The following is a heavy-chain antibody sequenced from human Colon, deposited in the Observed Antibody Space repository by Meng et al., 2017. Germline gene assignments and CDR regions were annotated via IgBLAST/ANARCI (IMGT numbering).Heavy chain of an antibody. CDR3: VRSSGWVRTGFEP. D-gene: IGHD6-19*01. J-gene: IGHJ5*02. CDR2: IGHSGIT. CDR1: GGSISTRGYY. V-gene: IGHV4-39*01. Sequence: QPQLQESGPGLVKPSEALSLTCSVSGGSISTRGYYWGWIRQPPGKGLEWIGSIGHSGITYYTPSLKSRVTVSIDTSKSQFSLKLTSVTAADTAVYYCVRSSGWVRTGFEPWGQGTLVTVSS.